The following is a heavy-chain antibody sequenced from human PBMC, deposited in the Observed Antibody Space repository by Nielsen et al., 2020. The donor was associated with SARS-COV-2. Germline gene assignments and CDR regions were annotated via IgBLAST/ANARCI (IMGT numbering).Heavy chain of an antibody. J-gene: IGHJ3*02. CDR3: ARDKYYDILTGYSPGAFDI. CDR1: GYTFTNYY. V-gene: IGHV1-46*01. D-gene: IGHD3-9*01. Sequence: ASVKVSCKASGYTFTNYYMHWVRQAPGQGLEWMGIINTSDGSTTYAQKFQGRVTMTTDTSTSTAYMELRSLRSDDTAVYYCARDKYYDILTGYSPGAFDIWGQGTMVTVSS. CDR2: INTSDGST.